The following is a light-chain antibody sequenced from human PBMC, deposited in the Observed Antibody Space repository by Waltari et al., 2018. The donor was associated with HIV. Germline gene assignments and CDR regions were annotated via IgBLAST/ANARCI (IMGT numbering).Light chain of an antibody. V-gene: IGLV2-23*02. CDR1: RRDVGRYNL. CDR3: CSYAHNDPWV. CDR2: EVS. J-gene: IGLJ3*02. Sequence: QSALTQPASVSGSPGQSITISCTGTRRDVGRYNLVSWYQHHPGKAPKLIISEVSKRPSGVSNRFSGSKSGTTASLTISGLQAEDEADYHCCSYAHNDPWVFGGGTRLTVL.